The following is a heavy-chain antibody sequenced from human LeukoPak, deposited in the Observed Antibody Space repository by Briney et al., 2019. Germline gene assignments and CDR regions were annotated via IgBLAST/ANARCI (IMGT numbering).Heavy chain of an antibody. Sequence: PGGSLRLSCAASGFPFSSYSMNWVRQAPEKGLEWVSYISSSSSTIYYADSVKGRFTISRDNAKNSLFLQMNSLRAEDTAVYYCARGLHPEEYSSSYPGVYYYYGMDVWGQGTTVTVSS. V-gene: IGHV3-48*01. CDR2: ISSSSSTI. J-gene: IGHJ6*02. CDR3: ARGLHPEEYSSSYPGVYYYYGMDV. D-gene: IGHD6-6*01. CDR1: GFPFSSYS.